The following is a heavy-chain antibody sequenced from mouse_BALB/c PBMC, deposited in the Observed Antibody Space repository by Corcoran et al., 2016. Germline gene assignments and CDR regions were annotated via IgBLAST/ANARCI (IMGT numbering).Heavy chain of an antibody. CDR1: GYTFTDYH. J-gene: IGHJ2*01. CDR2: INPNNGGT. V-gene: IGHV1-18*01. Sequence: EVLLQQSGPELVKTGASVKIPCKASGYTFTDYHMDWVKQSHGKSLEWIGDINPNNGGTIYNQKFKGKATLTVDKSSSTAYMELHILTSEDTAVYFCARRDYYGSSPVDYWGQGTTLTVSS. D-gene: IGHD1-1*01. CDR3: ARRDYYGSSPVDY.